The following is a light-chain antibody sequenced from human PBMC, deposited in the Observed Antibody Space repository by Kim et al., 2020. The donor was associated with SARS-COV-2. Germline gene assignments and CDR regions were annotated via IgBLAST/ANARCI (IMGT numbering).Light chain of an antibody. V-gene: IGLV3-19*01. CDR1: SLRRYA. J-gene: IGLJ3*02. CDR2: TNN. CDR3: SSRDSSGDLWV. Sequence: LGQTVRIKCQGDSLRRYAASWVQQKPGQGPLLVIYTNNKRPSGIPDRFAGYSSGNTASLTITGAQAEDEADYYCSSRDSSGDLWVFGGGTKLTVL.